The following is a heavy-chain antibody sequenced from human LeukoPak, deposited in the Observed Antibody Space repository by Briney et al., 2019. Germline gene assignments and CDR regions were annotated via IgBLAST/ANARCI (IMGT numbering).Heavy chain of an antibody. V-gene: IGHV3-30*18. CDR3: AKDFIGVVYALVLRFFDC. CDR1: GFTFSSYG. CDR2: ISYDGSNK. D-gene: IGHD2-8*02. Sequence: GRSLRLSCAASGFTFSSYGMHWVRQAPGKGLEWVAVISYDGSNKYYADSVKGRFTISRDNSKNTLYLQMNSLRAEDTAVYYCAKDFIGVVYALVLRFFDCWGQGTLVTVSS. J-gene: IGHJ4*02.